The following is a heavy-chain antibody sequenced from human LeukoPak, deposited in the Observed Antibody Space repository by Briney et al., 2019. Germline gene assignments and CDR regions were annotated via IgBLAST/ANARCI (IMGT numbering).Heavy chain of an antibody. D-gene: IGHD3-9*01. Sequence: GGSLRLSCAASGFDFSSNWMHWVRHAPGQGLVWVSRIKGDGISTNYADSVKGRFTISGDSSKNTLYLQMNSLRAEDTAVYYCARLKIDGTHFDYWGQGTLVTVSS. J-gene: IGHJ4*02. V-gene: IGHV3-74*01. CDR1: GFDFSSNW. CDR3: ARLKIDGTHFDY. CDR2: IKGDGIST.